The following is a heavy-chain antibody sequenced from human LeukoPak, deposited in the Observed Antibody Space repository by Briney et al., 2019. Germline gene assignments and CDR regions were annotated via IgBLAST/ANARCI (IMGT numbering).Heavy chain of an antibody. CDR1: GFTFSSYW. CDR3: ARDMGYSGSWPGYFDY. V-gene: IGHV3-7*01. D-gene: IGHD1-26*01. J-gene: IGHJ4*02. Sequence: GGSLRLSCEASGFTFSSYWMSWVRQAPGKGLEWVANIKQDGSEKYYVDSVKGRFTISRDNAKNSLFLEMNSLRAEDTTVYYCARDMGYSGSWPGYFDYWGQGVLVTVSS. CDR2: IKQDGSEK.